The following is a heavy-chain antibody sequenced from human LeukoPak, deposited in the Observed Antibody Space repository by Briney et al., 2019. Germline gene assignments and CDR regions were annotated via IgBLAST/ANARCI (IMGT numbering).Heavy chain of an antibody. CDR3: ARDLKRGYSSGRYSWGTGSSNDY. Sequence: ASVKVSCKASGYTFTAYHIHWVRQAPGQGLEWMGWINPNNGGTNYAQTFQGRVTMTRDTSISTAYMELTRLRSDDTAVYYCARDLKRGYSSGRYSWGTGSSNDYWGQGTLVTVSS. CDR1: GYTFTAYH. D-gene: IGHD6-19*01. J-gene: IGHJ4*02. CDR2: INPNNGGT. V-gene: IGHV1-2*02.